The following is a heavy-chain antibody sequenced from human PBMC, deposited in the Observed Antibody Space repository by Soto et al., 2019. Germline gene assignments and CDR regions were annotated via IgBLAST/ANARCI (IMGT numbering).Heavy chain of an antibody. D-gene: IGHD3-9*01. CDR3: ARDVRDTRYFDWLPNPYYYYGMDV. V-gene: IGHV3-74*01. CDR2: INSDGSST. J-gene: IGHJ6*02. Sequence: GGSLRLSCAASGFTFSSYWMHWVRQAPGKGLVWVSRINSDGSSTSYADSVKGRFTISRDNAKNTLYLQMNSLRAEDTAVYYCARDVRDTRYFDWLPNPYYYYGMDVWGQGTTVTVSS. CDR1: GFTFSSYW.